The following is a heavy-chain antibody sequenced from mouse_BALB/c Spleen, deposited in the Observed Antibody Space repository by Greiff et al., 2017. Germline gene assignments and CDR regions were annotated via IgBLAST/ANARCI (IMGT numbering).Heavy chain of an antibody. D-gene: IGHD2-4*01. V-gene: IGHV3-6*02. CDR2: ISYDGSN. Sequence: DVKLQESGPGLVKPSQSLSLTCSVTGYSITSGYYWNWIRQFPGNQLEWVGYISYDGSNNYNPSLNNRISLTRDTTKTQFFLKLNSVTTEDTATYYCASMITWVAFWGQGTLVTVSA. J-gene: IGHJ3*01. CDR1: GYSITSGYY. CDR3: ASMITWVAF.